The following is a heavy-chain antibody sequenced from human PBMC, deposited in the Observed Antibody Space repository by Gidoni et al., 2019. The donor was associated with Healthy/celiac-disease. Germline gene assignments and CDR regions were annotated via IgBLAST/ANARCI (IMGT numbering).Heavy chain of an antibody. Sequence: QVQLVQSGAEVTKPGASVKVSCKASGYTLTSYAISWVRQAPGQGLEWMGWINAYNGNTNYAQKLQGRVTMTTDTSTSTAYMELRSLRSDDTAGYYCAGRKRCSGGSCYSHFDYWGQGTLVTVSS. D-gene: IGHD2-15*01. CDR1: GYTLTSYA. V-gene: IGHV1-18*01. CDR3: AGRKRCSGGSCYSHFDY. J-gene: IGHJ4*02. CDR2: INAYNGNT.